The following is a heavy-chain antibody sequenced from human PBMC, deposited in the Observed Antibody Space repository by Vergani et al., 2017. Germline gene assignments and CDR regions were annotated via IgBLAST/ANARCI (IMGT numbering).Heavy chain of an antibody. CDR2: ISSSSSYI. Sequence: EVQLVESGGGLVKPGGSLRLSCAASGFTFSSYSMNWVRQAPGKGLEWVSSISSSSSYIYYADSVKGRFTISRDNAKNSLYLQMNSLRAEDTAVYYCARISNPLGAGYYMDVWGKGTTVTVSS. D-gene: IGHD4-11*01. CDR1: GFTFSSYS. CDR3: ARISNPLGAGYYMDV. J-gene: IGHJ6*03. V-gene: IGHV3-21*01.